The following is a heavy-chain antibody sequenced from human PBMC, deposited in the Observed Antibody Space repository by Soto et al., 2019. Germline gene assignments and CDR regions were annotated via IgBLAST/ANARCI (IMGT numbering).Heavy chain of an antibody. J-gene: IGHJ3*02. CDR3: VRRSPEDAFDI. CDR2: IYHSGTT. V-gene: IGHV4-38-2*01. Sequence: PSETLSLTCAVSGDSISSGYHWAWIRQPPGKGLEWVASIYHSGTTYYNPSLTSRVTISVDTSKNQFSLRLSSVTAADTAVYYCVRRSPEDAFDIWGQGTMVTVSS. CDR1: GDSISSGYH.